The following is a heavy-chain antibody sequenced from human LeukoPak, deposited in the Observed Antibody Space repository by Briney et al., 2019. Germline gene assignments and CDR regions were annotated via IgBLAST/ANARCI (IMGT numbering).Heavy chain of an antibody. D-gene: IGHD3-16*02. CDR2: ISSSGSST. V-gene: IGHV3-23*01. J-gene: IGHJ4*02. CDR1: GFTFSDYY. Sequence: GGSLRLSCAASGFTFSDYYMSWIRQAPGKGLEWVSAISSSGSSTYYADSVKGRFTISRDNSKNTLYLQVNSLRAGDTAVYYCARSLSSRFSGPRRPYYFDSWGQGTLVTVSS. CDR3: ARSLSSRFSGPRRPYYFDS.